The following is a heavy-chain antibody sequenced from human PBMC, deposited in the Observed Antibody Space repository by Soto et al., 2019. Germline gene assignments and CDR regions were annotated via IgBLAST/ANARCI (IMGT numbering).Heavy chain of an antibody. J-gene: IGHJ6*02. CDR3: ARGGYYDNVWGKLSHYGLDV. CDR1: GYTFIRYG. D-gene: IGHD3-16*01. Sequence: QVQLVQSASEVMKPGASVKVSCKASGYTFIRYGITWVRQAPGQRLEWMGWISPYNDQTIYAQKLQGRGTMTEDTSTRTVHMQLRSLKSDDTAVYYCARGGYYDNVWGKLSHYGLDVWGQGTSVTVSS. V-gene: IGHV1-18*01. CDR2: ISPYNDQT.